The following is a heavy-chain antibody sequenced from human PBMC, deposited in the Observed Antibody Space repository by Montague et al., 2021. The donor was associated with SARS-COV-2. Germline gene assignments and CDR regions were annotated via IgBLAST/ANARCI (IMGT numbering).Heavy chain of an antibody. CDR1: GFTFSSYA. J-gene: IGHJ4*02. D-gene: IGHD3-16*02. V-gene: IGHV3-30*04. CDR3: ARDNYDYVWGSYRYIY. CDR2: ISYDGSNK. Sequence: SLSLSCAASGFTFSSYAMHWVRQAPGKGLEWVAVISYDGSNKYYADSVKGRFTISRDNSKNTLYLRMNSLRAEDTAVYYCARDNYDYVWGSYRYIYWGQGTLVTVSS.